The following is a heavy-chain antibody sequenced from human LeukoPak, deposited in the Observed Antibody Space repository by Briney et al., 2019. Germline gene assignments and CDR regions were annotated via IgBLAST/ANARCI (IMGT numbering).Heavy chain of an antibody. CDR2: ISGSGGST. J-gene: IGHJ4*02. CDR1: GFTFSSYA. Sequence: GGSLRLSCAASGFTFSSYAMSWVRQAPGKGLEWVSAISGSGGSTYYADSAKGRFTISRDNSKNTLYLQMNSLRAEDTAVYYCAKVTGVGATRGGVDYWGQGTLVTVSS. D-gene: IGHD1-26*01. CDR3: AKVTGVGATRGGVDY. V-gene: IGHV3-23*01.